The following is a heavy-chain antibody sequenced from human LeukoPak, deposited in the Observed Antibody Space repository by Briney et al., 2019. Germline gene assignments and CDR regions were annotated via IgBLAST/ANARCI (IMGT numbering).Heavy chain of an antibody. CDR3: ARGGIAAAGPPLSHYYYGMDV. V-gene: IGHV4-34*01. Sequence: PSETLSLTCAVYGGSFSGYYWSLIRQPPGKGLEWIGEINHSGSTNYNPSLKSRVTISVDTSKNQFSLKLSSVTAADTAVYYCARGGIAAAGPPLSHYYYGMDVWGQGTTVTVSS. D-gene: IGHD6-13*01. CDR2: INHSGST. J-gene: IGHJ6*02. CDR1: GGSFSGYY.